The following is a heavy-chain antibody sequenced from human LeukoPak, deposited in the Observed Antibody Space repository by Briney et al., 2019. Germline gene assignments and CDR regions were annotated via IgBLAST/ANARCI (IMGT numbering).Heavy chain of an antibody. V-gene: IGHV4-39*07. Sequence: SETLSLTCTVSGGSISSLSYYWGWIRQPPGRGLEWIGTIYYSGSTYYNPSLKSRVTISTDTSKNQFSLNLRSVTAADTAVYYCDYWGQGTLVTVSS. CDR2: IYYSGST. CDR1: GGSISSLSYY. CDR3: DY. J-gene: IGHJ4*02.